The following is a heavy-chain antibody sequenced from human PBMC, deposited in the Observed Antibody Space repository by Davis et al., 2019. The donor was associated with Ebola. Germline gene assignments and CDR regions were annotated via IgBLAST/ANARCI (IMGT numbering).Heavy chain of an antibody. J-gene: IGHJ6*02. V-gene: IGHV1-46*01. CDR3: ARVTLTGYSYYYYGMDV. D-gene: IGHD3-9*01. CDR2: INPSGGST. Sequence: ASVKVSCKASGYTFTSYYMHWVRQAPGQGLEWMGIINPSGGSTSYAQKFQGRVTMTRDTSTSTVYMELSSLRSEDTAVYYCARVTLTGYSYYYYGMDVWGQGTTVTVSS. CDR1: GYTFTSYY.